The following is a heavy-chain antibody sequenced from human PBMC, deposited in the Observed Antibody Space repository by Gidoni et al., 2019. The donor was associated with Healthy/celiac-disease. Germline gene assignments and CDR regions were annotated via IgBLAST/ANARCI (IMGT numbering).Heavy chain of an antibody. CDR2: ISWDGGST. D-gene: IGHD6-13*01. Sequence: EVQLVESGGVVVQPGGSRRLSCAASGFTFDDYAMHWVRQAPGKGLEWVSLISWDGGSTYYADSVKGRFTISRDNSKNSLYLQMNSLRAEDTALYYCAKGTYSSSWSYFDYWGQGTLVTVSS. CDR1: GFTFDDYA. CDR3: AKGTYSSSWSYFDY. V-gene: IGHV3-43D*03. J-gene: IGHJ4*02.